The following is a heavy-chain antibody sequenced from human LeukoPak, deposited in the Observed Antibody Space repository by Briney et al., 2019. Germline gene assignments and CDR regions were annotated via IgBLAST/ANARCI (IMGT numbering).Heavy chain of an antibody. CDR3: ARGRDY. Sequence: ASVKVSCTASGYTLTNYDITRGRQATGQGLEVMGRVNPNSSTTGYAQKFQCRVTITRNTSISTADMELSSLTSDDTAEYYCARGRDYWGQGTLVTVSP. V-gene: IGHV1-8*03. CDR2: VNPNSSTT. CDR1: GYTLTNYD. J-gene: IGHJ4*02.